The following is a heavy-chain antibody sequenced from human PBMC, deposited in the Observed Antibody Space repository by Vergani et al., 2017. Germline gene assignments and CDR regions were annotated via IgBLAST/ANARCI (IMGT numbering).Heavy chain of an antibody. V-gene: IGHV2-70*15. J-gene: IGHJ4*02. Sequence: QVTLRESGPALVKPTQTLTLTCTFSGFSLSTSGMCVSWIRQPPGKALEWLARIDWDDDEYYSTSLKTRLTISKDTSKNQVVLTMTNMDPVHTATYYCARLRGSTYYCMDYWSQGTLVTVSS. CDR1: GFSLSTSGMC. CDR3: ARLRGSTYYCMDY. CDR2: IDWDDDE. D-gene: IGHD3-22*01.